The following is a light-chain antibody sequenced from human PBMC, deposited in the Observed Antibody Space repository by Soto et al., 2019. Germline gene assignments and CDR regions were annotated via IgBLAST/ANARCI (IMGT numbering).Light chain of an antibody. CDR2: GAS. CDR3: QQYGSSQS. CDR1: QSVSSN. Sequence: EIVMTQSSATLSVSPGERATLSCRASQSVSSNLAWYQQKPGQAPRLLIYGASTRATGIPARFSGSGSGTEFTLTISSLQSEDFAVYYCQQYGSSQSFGQGTKVEIK. V-gene: IGKV3-15*01. J-gene: IGKJ1*01.